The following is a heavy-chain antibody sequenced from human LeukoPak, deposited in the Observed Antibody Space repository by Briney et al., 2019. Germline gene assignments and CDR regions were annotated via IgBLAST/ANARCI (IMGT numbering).Heavy chain of an antibody. D-gene: IGHD4-17*01. CDR1: GRSINNYY. V-gene: IGHV4-59*01. Sequence: SETLSLTCTVSGRSINNYYCRWIRQPPGKGLEWIGYIYYRGSTNYNPSLKSRVTFSVDTSKNQFSLKLNSVTAADTAVYYCARGGDYGDLRYFDYWGQGTLVTVSS. CDR2: IYYRGST. CDR3: ARGGDYGDLRYFDY. J-gene: IGHJ4*02.